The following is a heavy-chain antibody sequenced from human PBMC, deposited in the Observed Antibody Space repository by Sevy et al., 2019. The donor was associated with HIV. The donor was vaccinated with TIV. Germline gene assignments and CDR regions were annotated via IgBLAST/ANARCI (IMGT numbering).Heavy chain of an antibody. CDR3: ATERVYYYVSSGYSNDAFDI. J-gene: IGHJ3*02. CDR2: ISGSGGST. V-gene: IGHV3-23*01. CDR1: GFTFSSYA. Sequence: GGSLRLSCAASGFTFSSYAMSWVRQAPGKGLEWVSAISGSGGSTYYADSVKGRFTISRDNSKNTLYLQMNSLRAEDTAVYYCATERVYYYVSSGYSNDAFDIWGQGTMVTVSS. D-gene: IGHD3-22*01.